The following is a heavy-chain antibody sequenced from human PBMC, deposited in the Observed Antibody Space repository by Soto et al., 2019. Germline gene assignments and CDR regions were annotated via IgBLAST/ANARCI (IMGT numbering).Heavy chain of an antibody. CDR3: ATYRQDSSSWYGDWFDP. CDR1: GGTFSSYA. J-gene: IGHJ5*02. V-gene: IGHV1-69*01. CDR2: IIPIFGTA. D-gene: IGHD6-13*01. Sequence: QVQLVQSGAEVQKPGSSVKVSCKASGGTFSSYAISWVRQAPGQGLEWMGGIIPIFGTANYAQKFQGRVTITADESTSTAYMELSSLRSEDTAVYYCATYRQDSSSWYGDWFDPWGQGTLVTVSS.